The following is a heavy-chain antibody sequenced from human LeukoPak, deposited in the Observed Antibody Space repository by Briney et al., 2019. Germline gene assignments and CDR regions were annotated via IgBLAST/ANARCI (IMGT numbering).Heavy chain of an antibody. Sequence: MTGGSLRLSCTTSGYIFTNSWIGWVRQEPGKGLEWMGVIFPADSDTTYSPSFQGQVTISADKSITTAYLQWSSLEASDTAMYYCARQGVGSSSWGYWGQGTLVTVSS. D-gene: IGHD6-6*01. CDR2: IFPADSDT. CDR3: ARQGVGSSSWGY. V-gene: IGHV5-51*01. J-gene: IGHJ4*02. CDR1: GYIFTNSW.